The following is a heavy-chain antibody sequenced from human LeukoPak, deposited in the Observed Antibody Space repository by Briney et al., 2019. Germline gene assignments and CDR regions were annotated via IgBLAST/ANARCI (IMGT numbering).Heavy chain of an antibody. Sequence: SETLSLTCTVSGVSISSDYWSWIRLPPGKGLEWIGYIYYSGSSNYNPSLKSRVTMSVDTSKNQFSLKLTSVTAAATAVYYCARRLRQNLFDPWGQGTLVTVSS. D-gene: IGHD4-17*01. V-gene: IGHV4-59*08. CDR2: IYYSGSS. CDR3: ARRLRQNLFDP. J-gene: IGHJ5*02. CDR1: GVSISSDY.